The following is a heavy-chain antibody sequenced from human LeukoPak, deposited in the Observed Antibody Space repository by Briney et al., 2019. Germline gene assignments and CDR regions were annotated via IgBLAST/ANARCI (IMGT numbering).Heavy chain of an antibody. Sequence: GGSLRLTCAASGFTFSSFSMNWVRQAPGKGLEWVSSITSGNYMYYADSVKGRFTISRDNAKNSLYLQMNSLRAEDTAVYYCARDLLRAVAGTLAYYGMDVWGQGTTVTVSS. CDR3: ARDLLRAVAGTLAYYGMDV. J-gene: IGHJ6*02. V-gene: IGHV3-21*01. CDR2: ITSGNYM. CDR1: GFTFSSFS. D-gene: IGHD6-19*01.